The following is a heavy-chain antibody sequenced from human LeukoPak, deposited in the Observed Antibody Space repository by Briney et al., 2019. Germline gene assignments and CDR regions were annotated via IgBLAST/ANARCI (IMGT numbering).Heavy chain of an antibody. CDR3: ATVQITYYDFWSGYQFDY. CDR1: GYTLTELS. J-gene: IGHJ4*02. Sequence: ASVKVSCKVSGYTLTELSMHWVRQAPGEGLEWMGGFDPEDGETIYVQKFQGRVTMTEDTSTDTAYMELSSLRSEDTAVYYCATVQITYYDFWSGYQFDYWGQGTLVTVSS. CDR2: FDPEDGET. D-gene: IGHD3-3*01. V-gene: IGHV1-24*01.